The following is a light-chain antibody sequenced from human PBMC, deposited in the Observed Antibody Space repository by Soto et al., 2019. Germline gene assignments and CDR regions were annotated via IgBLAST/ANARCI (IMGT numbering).Light chain of an antibody. J-gene: IGLJ1*01. Sequence: QSALTQPASVSGSPGQSVTISCTGTTRNVGLYQAISWYQQHPGKAPKLILYEVNQRPSGVSNRFSGSKSGNTASLTISGLQPDDEADYYCCSYASSSTYVFGAGTKVIV. V-gene: IGLV2-23*02. CDR3: CSYASSSTYV. CDR2: EVN. CDR1: TRNVGLYQA.